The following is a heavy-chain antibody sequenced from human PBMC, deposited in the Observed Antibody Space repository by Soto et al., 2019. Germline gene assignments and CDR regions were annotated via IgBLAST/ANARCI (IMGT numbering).Heavy chain of an antibody. J-gene: IGHJ4*02. CDR3: ARSTVRGLWYFDY. Sequence: SVKVSCKASEGTFSSYAISWVRQAPGQGLEWMGGIIPIFGTANYAQKFQGRVTITADESTSTAYMELSSLRSEDTAVYYCARSTVRGLWYFDYWGQGTLVTVSS. CDR2: IIPIFGTA. D-gene: IGHD3-10*01. V-gene: IGHV1-69*13. CDR1: EGTFSSYA.